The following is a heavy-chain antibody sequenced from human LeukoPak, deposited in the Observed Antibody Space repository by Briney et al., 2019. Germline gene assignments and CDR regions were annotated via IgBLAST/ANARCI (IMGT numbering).Heavy chain of an antibody. V-gene: IGHV4-4*07. Sequence: SETLSLTCTVSGGSISSYYWSWIRQPAGKGLEWIGRIYTSGSTNYNPSLKSRVTISVDTSKNQFSLNLSSVTAADTAVYYCARAFIRARSNYFDYWGQGTLVTVSS. D-gene: IGHD3-16*02. CDR2: IYTSGST. CDR3: ARAFIRARSNYFDY. CDR1: GGSISSYY. J-gene: IGHJ4*02.